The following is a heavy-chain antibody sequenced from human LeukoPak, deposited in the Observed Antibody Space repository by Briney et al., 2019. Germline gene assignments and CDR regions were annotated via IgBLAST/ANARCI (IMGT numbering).Heavy chain of an antibody. CDR3: ARDFTEGGYYYYYYMDV. V-gene: IGHV3-20*04. CDR2: INWNGGST. J-gene: IGHJ6*03. D-gene: IGHD1-14*01. CDR1: GFTFDDYG. Sequence: TGGSLRLPCAASGFTFDDYGMSWVRQAPGKGLEWVSGINWNGGSTGYADSVKGRFTISRDNAKNSLYLQMNSLRAEDTALYYCARDFTEGGYYYYYYMDVWGKGTTVTVSS.